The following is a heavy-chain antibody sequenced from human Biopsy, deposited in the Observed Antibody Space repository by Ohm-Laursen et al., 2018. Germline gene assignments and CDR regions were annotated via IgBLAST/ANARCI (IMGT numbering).Heavy chain of an antibody. D-gene: IGHD5-12*01. V-gene: IGHV4-31*03. CDR2: IFYSANT. Sequence: SDTLSLTCPVSGVSINGGRYYWNWIRHHPGKGLEWIGNIFYSANTYYNPSLKSRVTISVDTSKNQFSLKLSSVTAPDTAVYYCARLGSGDYFPTFFDFWGQGALVTVSS. CDR3: ARLGSGDYFPTFFDF. CDR1: GVSINGGRYY. J-gene: IGHJ4*02.